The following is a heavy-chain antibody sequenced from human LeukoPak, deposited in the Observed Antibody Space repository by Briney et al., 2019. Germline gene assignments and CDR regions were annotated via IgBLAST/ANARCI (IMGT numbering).Heavy chain of an antibody. CDR1: GFTFSSYA. Sequence: GGSLRLSCAASGFTFSSYAMSWVRRAPGKGLEWVSAISGSGGSTYYADSVKGRFTISRDNSKNTLYLQMNSLRAEDTAVYYCAKEDPITMVRGVIRKSPFGYWGQGTLVTVSS. V-gene: IGHV3-23*01. D-gene: IGHD3-10*01. J-gene: IGHJ4*02. CDR2: ISGSGGST. CDR3: AKEDPITMVRGVIRKSPFGY.